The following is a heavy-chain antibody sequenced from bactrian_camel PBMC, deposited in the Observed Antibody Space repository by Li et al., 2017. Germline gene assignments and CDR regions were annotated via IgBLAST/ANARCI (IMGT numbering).Heavy chain of an antibody. V-gene: IGHV3-3*01. D-gene: IGHD1*01. Sequence: HVQLVESGGGSVQAGGSLRISCLISGDIAIRSACKGWFRQAPGKEREAVAVQSLGTYITRYADSVKGRFTISKGNAKNTLYLQMNDLRPEDSAMYSCAARDGRCGSSWSTYEYNWWGQGTQVTVS. CDR1: GDIAIRSAC. J-gene: IGHJ4*01. CDR2: QSLGTYIT. CDR3: AARDGRCGSSWSTYEYNW.